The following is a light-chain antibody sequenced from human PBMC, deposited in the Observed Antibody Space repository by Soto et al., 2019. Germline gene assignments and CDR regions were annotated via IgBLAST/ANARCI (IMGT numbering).Light chain of an antibody. Sequence: DIKMTQSPSTLSGYVGDRVTITCRASQTISSWLAWYQQKPGQAAKLLIYKASTLKSGVPSRFSGSGSGTEFTLTICSLQPDDFATYYCQQYNSYSEAFGQGSNV. J-gene: IGKJ1*01. V-gene: IGKV1-5*03. CDR1: QTISSW. CDR3: QQYNSYSEA. CDR2: KAS.